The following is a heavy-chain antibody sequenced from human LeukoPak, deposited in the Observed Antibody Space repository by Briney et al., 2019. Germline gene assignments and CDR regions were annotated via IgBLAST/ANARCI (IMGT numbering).Heavy chain of an antibody. CDR2: INHSGST. Sequence: SETLSLTCAVYGGSFSDDYWSWIRQPPGKGLELIGEINHSGSTNYDPSLKSRVTILVDTFMKQFSLKLNSVTAADTAVYYCARRVTVHYYMDLWAKGTTVTVSS. V-gene: IGHV4-34*01. CDR3: ARRVTVHYYMDL. J-gene: IGHJ6*03. CDR1: GGSFSDDY. D-gene: IGHD3-10*01.